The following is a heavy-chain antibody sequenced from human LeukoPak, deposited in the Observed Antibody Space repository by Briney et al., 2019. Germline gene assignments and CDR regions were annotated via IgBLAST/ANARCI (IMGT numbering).Heavy chain of an antibody. J-gene: IGHJ4*02. Sequence: KYGESLKISCKGSGYSFTSYWIGWVRQMPGKDLEWMGIMSPLDSDTRYSPSSQGRVTMSADKSVSTAYLQWSSLKASDTAIYYCARRVISGGHFFDYWGQGTQVIVSS. CDR2: MSPLDSDT. CDR1: GYSFTSYW. D-gene: IGHD2-21*01. CDR3: ARRVISGGHFFDY. V-gene: IGHV5-51*01.